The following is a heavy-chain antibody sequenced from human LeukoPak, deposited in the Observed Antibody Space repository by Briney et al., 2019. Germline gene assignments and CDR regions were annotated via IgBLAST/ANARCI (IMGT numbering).Heavy chain of an antibody. CDR2: ISGSSSPI. Sequence: PGGSLRLSCAVSGFTFSNFGMNWVRQAPGKGLEWISYISGSSSPIYYADSVKGRFTISRDNAKNTLYLQMNSLRAEDTAVYYCARDRGNYDFWSGYYDYWGQGTLVTVSS. D-gene: IGHD3-3*01. CDR1: GFTFSNFG. V-gene: IGHV3-48*01. J-gene: IGHJ4*02. CDR3: ARDRGNYDFWSGYYDY.